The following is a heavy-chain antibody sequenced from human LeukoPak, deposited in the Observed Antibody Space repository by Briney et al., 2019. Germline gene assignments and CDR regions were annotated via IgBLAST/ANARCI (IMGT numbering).Heavy chain of an antibody. CDR1: GGSISSYY. J-gene: IGHJ4*02. CDR2: IYYSGST. CDR3: ARMSDTYYFDY. V-gene: IGHV4-59*01. Sequence: PSETLSLTCTVSGGSISSYYWSWIRQPPGKGLEWIGYIYYSGSTNYNPSLKSRVTISVDTSKNQFSLKLSSVTAADTAVYYCARMSDTYYFDYWGQGTLVTVSS. D-gene: IGHD2-21*01.